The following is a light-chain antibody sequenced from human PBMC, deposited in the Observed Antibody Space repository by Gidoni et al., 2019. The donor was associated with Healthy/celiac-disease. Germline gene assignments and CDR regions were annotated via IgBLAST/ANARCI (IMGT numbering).Light chain of an antibody. Sequence: DIPMTQSRSSLSASVGDRVTITCQASQDISNYLYWYQQKPGKAPKLLIYGASNLETGVPSRFSGSGSGTDFTFTISSLQPEDIATYYCQQYDNLPSFTFGPGTKVDIK. J-gene: IGKJ3*01. CDR1: QDISNY. CDR3: QQYDNLPSFT. CDR2: GAS. V-gene: IGKV1-33*01.